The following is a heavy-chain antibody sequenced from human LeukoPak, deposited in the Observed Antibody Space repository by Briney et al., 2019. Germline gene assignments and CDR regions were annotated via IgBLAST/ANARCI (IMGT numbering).Heavy chain of an antibody. Sequence: SVKVSCKASGDTFSSYAISWVRQAPGQGLEWMGGIIPIFGTANYAQKFQGRVTITADKSTSTAYMELSSLRSEDTAVYYCARGVVPAARNTYYYYYMDVWGKGTTVTVSS. CDR1: GDTFSSYA. CDR3: ARGVVPAARNTYYYYYMDV. D-gene: IGHD2-2*01. V-gene: IGHV1-69*06. CDR2: IIPIFGTA. J-gene: IGHJ6*03.